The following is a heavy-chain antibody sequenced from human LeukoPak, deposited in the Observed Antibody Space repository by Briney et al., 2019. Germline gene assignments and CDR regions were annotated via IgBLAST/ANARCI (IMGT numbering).Heavy chain of an antibody. CDR1: GYTFTSYA. D-gene: IGHD7-27*01. CDR2: INAGNGNT. Sequence: GASAKVSCKASGYTFTSYAMHWVRQAPGQRLEWMGWINAGNGNTKYSQKFQGRVTITRDTSASTAYMELSSLRSEDTAVYYCARGESWGAYYYYGMDVWGQGTTVTVSS. V-gene: IGHV1-3*01. CDR3: ARGESWGAYYYYGMDV. J-gene: IGHJ6*02.